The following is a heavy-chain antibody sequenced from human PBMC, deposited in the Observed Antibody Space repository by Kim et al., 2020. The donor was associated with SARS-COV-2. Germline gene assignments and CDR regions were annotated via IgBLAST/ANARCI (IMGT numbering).Heavy chain of an antibody. Sequence: GGSLRLSCAASGFPFSDSAIHWVRQASGKGLEWIGRIRRKANNYATVYPASVKGRFTISRDDSKNTAYLQMNSLKTEDTAVYYCAILRGGYSGRDDAFDIWGQGTTVTVSA. V-gene: IGHV3-73*01. CDR1: GFPFSDSA. D-gene: IGHD2-21*01. CDR2: IRRKANNYAT. J-gene: IGHJ3*02. CDR3: AILRGGYSGRDDAFDI.